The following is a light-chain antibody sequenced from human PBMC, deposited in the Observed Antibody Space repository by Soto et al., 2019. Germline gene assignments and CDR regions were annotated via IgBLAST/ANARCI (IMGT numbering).Light chain of an antibody. CDR1: SSDVGGYNY. CDR3: SAYTSSSSFV. J-gene: IGLJ1*01. CDR2: EVT. Sequence: QSVLTQPASVSGSPGQSITISCTGTSSDVGGYNYVSWYQQHPDKAPKLMIYEVTNRPSGVSNRFSGSKSHNTASLTISGLPAEDEADYYCSAYTSSSSFVFGTGTQLTV. V-gene: IGLV2-14*01.